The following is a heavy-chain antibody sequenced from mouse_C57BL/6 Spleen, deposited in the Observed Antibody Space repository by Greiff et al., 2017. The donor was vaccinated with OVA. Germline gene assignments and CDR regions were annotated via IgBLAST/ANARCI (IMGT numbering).Heavy chain of an antibody. V-gene: IGHV5-4*03. CDR3: ARVYGDY. D-gene: IGHD1-1*01. CDR2: ISDGGSYT. Sequence: EVKVVESGGGLVKPGGSLKLSCAASGFTFSSYAMSWVRQTPEKRLEWVATISDGGSYTYYPDNVKGRFTISRDNAKNNLYLQMSHLKSEDTAMYYCARVYGDYWGQGTLVTVSA. CDR1: GFTFSSYA. J-gene: IGHJ3*01.